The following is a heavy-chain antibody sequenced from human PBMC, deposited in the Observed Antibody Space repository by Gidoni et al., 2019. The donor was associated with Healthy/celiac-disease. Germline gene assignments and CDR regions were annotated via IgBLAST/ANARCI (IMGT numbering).Heavy chain of an antibody. J-gene: IGHJ4*02. CDR3: ARDLGVGATPPGFDY. D-gene: IGHD1-26*01. CDR1: GFTFSSYS. CDR2: ISSSSSYI. V-gene: IGHV3-21*01. Sequence: EVQLVESGGGLVKPGGSLRLSCAASGFTFSSYSMNWVRQAPGKGLEWVSSISSSSSYIYYADSVKGRFTISSDNAKNSLYLQMNSLRAEDTAVYYCARDLGVGATPPGFDYWGQGTLVTVSS.